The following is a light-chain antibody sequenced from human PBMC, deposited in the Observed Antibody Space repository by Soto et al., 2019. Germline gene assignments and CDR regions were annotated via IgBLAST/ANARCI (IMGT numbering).Light chain of an antibody. Sequence: QSVLTQPPSVSAAPGQKVTISCSGSSSNIRNNYVSWYQQLPGTAPKLLIYDDNKRPSGIPDRFSGSKSGTSATLGITGLQTGDEADYYCGTWDSSPSAYVFGTGTKVTV. CDR1: SSNIRNNY. CDR3: GTWDSSPSAYV. V-gene: IGLV1-51*01. CDR2: DDN. J-gene: IGLJ1*01.